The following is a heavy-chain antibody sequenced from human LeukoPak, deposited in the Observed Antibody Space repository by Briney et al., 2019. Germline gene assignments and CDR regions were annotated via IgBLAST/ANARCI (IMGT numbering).Heavy chain of an antibody. V-gene: IGHV3-23*01. CDR2: ISGSGGST. J-gene: IGHJ4*02. D-gene: IGHD5-18*01. Sequence: GGSLRLSCTASGFTFSSYAMSWVRQAPGEGLEWVSAISGSGGSTYYADSVKGRFTISRDNSKNTLYLQMNGLRAEDTAVYYCATNNSYGTGFDNWGQGTLVTVSS. CDR3: ATNNSYGTGFDN. CDR1: GFTFSSYA.